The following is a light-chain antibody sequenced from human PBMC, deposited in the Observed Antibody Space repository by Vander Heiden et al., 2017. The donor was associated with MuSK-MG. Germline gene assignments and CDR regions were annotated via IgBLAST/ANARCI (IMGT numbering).Light chain of an antibody. CDR3: QQRSNWIT. V-gene: IGKV3-11*01. Sequence: EIVLTQSPATLSLSPGERATLSCRASQSVSSYLAWYQQKPGQAPRLLIYDASNSANGIPDRFSGSGSATDFTLTSSSREPEDFAVYYGQQRSNWITFGQGTRLEIK. J-gene: IGKJ5*01. CDR2: DAS. CDR1: QSVSSY.